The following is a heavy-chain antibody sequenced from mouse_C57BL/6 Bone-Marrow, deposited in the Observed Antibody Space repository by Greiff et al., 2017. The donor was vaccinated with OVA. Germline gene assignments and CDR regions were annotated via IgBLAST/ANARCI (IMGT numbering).Heavy chain of an antibody. J-gene: IGHJ2*01. D-gene: IGHD2-14*01. CDR2: INPSTGGT. CDR3: ARSNRDEAYFDY. Sequence: EVQLVESGPELVKPGASVKISCKASGYSFTGYYMNWVKQSPEKSLEWIGEINPSTGGTTYNQKFKAKATLTVDKSSSTAYMQLKSLTSEDSAVYQCARSNRDEAYFDYGGQGTTLPVSS. CDR1: GYSFTGYY. V-gene: IGHV1-42*01.